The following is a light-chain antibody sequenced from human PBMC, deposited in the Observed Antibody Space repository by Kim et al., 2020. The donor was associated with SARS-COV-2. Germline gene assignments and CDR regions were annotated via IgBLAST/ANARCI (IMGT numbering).Light chain of an antibody. CDR3: QQYGSSPGWT. V-gene: IGKV3-20*01. CDR1: QSVSSCY. Sequence: PGGRATLTCRSSQSVSSCYLAWRQQKPGQAPRLLIYGASGRASGVPDRFSGSGSGTDFTLTISRLEPEDFALYYCQQYGSSPGWTFGQGTKVDIK. J-gene: IGKJ1*01. CDR2: GAS.